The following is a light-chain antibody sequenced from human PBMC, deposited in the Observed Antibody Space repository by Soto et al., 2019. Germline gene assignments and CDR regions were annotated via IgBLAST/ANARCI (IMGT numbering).Light chain of an antibody. J-gene: IGLJ3*02. CDR2: EVT. Sequence: QSVLTQPASVSGCPGQSSRISWARGSGDVGPYNYVSWYQHHPGKAPKLLIYEVTKRPSGVSNRFSGSKSGNTASLTTSGLQAEDEADYYCSSYTTSSTLVFGGGTKVTVL. V-gene: IGLV2-14*01. CDR3: SSYTTSSTLV. CDR1: SGDVGPYNY.